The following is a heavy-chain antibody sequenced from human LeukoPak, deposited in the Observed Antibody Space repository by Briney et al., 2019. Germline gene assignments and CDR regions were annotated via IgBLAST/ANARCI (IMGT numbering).Heavy chain of an antibody. V-gene: IGHV1-46*01. J-gene: IGHJ4*02. CDR1: GYTFTSYY. D-gene: IGHD3-22*01. Sequence: ASVKVSCKASGYTFTSYYIHWVRQAPGQGLEWMGIINPSGGSTSYAQKFQGRVTMTRDTSTSTVYMELSSLRSEDTAVYYCARDWEEGYYDSSGYFPDYWGQGTLVTVSS. CDR2: INPSGGST. CDR3: ARDWEEGYYDSSGYFPDY.